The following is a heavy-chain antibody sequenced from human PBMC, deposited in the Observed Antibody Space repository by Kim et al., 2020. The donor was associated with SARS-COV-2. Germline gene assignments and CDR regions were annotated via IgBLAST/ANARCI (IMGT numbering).Heavy chain of an antibody. D-gene: IGHD6-19*01. V-gene: IGHV3-21*01. Sequence: GGSLRLSCAASGFTFSSYSMNWVRQAPGKGLEWVSSISSSSSYIYYADSVKGRFTISRDNAKNSLYLQMNSLRAEDTAVYYCTAVAGQEAFDIWGQGTMVTVSS. CDR1: GFTFSSYS. CDR3: TAVAGQEAFDI. CDR2: ISSSSSYI. J-gene: IGHJ3*02.